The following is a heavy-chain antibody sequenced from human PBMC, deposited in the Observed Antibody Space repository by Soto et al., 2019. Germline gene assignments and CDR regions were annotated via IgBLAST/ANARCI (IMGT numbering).Heavy chain of an antibody. CDR3: TRGPMLPGAPSWHHP. V-gene: IGHV1-69*01. CDR1: GGIFSRYS. J-gene: IGHJ5*02. CDR2: IIPMFGTP. D-gene: IGHD2-2*01. Sequence: QVQLVQSGAEVKKPGSSVKVSCKASGGIFSRYSINWVRQAHGQGLEWMGGIIPMFGTPHYAQKFQGRVTMTADVSTTTAYMELSSLRSEDTAIYYCTRGPMLPGAPSWHHPWCQGTPVTVSS.